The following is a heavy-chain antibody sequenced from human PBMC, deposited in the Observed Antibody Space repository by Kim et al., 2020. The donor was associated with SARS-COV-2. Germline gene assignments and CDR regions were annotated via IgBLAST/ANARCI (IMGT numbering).Heavy chain of an antibody. V-gene: IGHV3-49*03. CDR2: IRSKAYGGTT. Sequence: GGSLRLSCTASGFTFGDYAMSWFRQAPGKGLEWVGFIRSKAYGGTTEYAASVKGRFTISRDDSKSIAYLQMNSLKTEDTAVYYCTRSYYGSGSYYHLRWFDPWGQGTLVTVSS. CDR3: TRSYYGSGSYYHLRWFDP. CDR1: GFTFGDYA. D-gene: IGHD3-10*01. J-gene: IGHJ5*02.